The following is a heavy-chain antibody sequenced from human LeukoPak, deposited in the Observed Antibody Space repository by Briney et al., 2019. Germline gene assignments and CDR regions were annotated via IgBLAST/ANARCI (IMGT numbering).Heavy chain of an antibody. V-gene: IGHV1-8*01. CDR3: TGWVVTVVGEINVYNWFDP. CDR1: GYTFMSYD. D-gene: IGHD2-15*01. J-gene: IGHJ5*02. Sequence: GASVKVSCKASGYTFMSYDINWVRQATGQGLEWMGWMNPNSGNTGYAQKFQGRVTMTRDTSTGTAYMELSDLISEDTAVYYCTGWVVTVVGEINVYNWFDPWGQGTLVTVSS. CDR2: MNPNSGNT.